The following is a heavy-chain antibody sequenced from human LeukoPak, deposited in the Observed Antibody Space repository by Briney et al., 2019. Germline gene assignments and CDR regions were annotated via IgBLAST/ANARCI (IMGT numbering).Heavy chain of an antibody. J-gene: IGHJ4*02. V-gene: IGHV3-30*04. CDR2: ISYDGSNK. Sequence: GRSLRLSCAASGFTFSSYAMHWVRQAPGKGLEWVAVISYDGSNKYYAGSVKGRFTISRDNSKNTLYLQMNSLRAEDTAVYYCARERATTLDYWGQGTLVTVSS. CDR3: ARERATTLDY. CDR1: GFTFSSYA. D-gene: IGHD1-26*01.